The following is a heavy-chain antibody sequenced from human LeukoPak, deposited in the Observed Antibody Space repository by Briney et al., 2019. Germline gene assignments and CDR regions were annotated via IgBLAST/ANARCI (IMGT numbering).Heavy chain of an antibody. Sequence: PGGSLRLSCAASGFTFNTYWMSWVRQAPGKGLEWVANIKQDGSEKYYVDSVKGRFTISRDNAKNSLYLQMNSLRAEDTAVYYCAREGRYSGSPPGYWGQGTLVTVSS. V-gene: IGHV3-7*01. CDR3: AREGRYSGSPPGY. D-gene: IGHD1-26*01. CDR2: IKQDGSEK. J-gene: IGHJ4*02. CDR1: GFTFNTYW.